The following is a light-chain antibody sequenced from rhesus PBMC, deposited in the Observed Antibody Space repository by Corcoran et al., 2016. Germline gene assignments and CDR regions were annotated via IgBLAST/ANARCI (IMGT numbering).Light chain of an antibody. J-gene: IGKJ4*01. Sequence: QVILTQSPATLSLSPGERATLSCMASQSVSSYLAWYQQKPGQAPRLLIYGASSRATGIPDGLSGSGCGKDFTLPISSLGPEDVGVYHCYQRSSRLTFGGGTKVEIK. CDR1: QSVSSY. V-gene: IGKV3-10*01. CDR3: YQRSSRLT. CDR2: GAS.